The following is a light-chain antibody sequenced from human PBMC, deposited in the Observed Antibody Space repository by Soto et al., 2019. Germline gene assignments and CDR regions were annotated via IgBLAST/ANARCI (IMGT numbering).Light chain of an antibody. CDR2: GAS. V-gene: IGKV3-20*01. CDR1: QSVSSSY. Sequence: EIVLTQSPGTLSLSPGESATLSCRASQSVSSSYLAWYRQKPGQAPRLLIYGASSRATGIPDRFSGGGSGTDFTLTISRLEPEDFAVYYCQQYGSSPSTFGQGTKVEIK. J-gene: IGKJ1*01. CDR3: QQYGSSPST.